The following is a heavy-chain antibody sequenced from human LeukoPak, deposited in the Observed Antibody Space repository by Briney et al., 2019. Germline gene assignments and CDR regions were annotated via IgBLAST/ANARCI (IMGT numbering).Heavy chain of an antibody. CDR1: GGSISSYY. V-gene: IGHV4-59*01. CDR2: IDYSGST. CDR3: ARTPLVGATTFDY. J-gene: IGHJ4*02. D-gene: IGHD1-26*01. Sequence: SATLSLTCTVSGGSISSYYWSWIRQPPGTGLEWIGYIDYSGSTNYNPSRKRRVTISVDTSKNQFSLKLSSVTAADTAVYYCARTPLVGATTFDYWGQGTLVTVSS.